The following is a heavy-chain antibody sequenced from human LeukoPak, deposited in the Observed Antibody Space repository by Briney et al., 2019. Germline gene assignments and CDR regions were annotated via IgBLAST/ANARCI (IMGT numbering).Heavy chain of an antibody. CDR1: GYSFTSYW. V-gene: IGHV5-51*01. J-gene: IGHJ5*02. CDR2: IYPGDSDT. CDR3: ARLSALVQQQLDQYNWFDP. Sequence: GESLKISCKGSGYSFTSYWIGWVRQMPGKGLEWMGIIYPGDSDTRYSPSFQGQVTISADKSISTAYLQWSSLKASDTAMYYCARLSALVQQQLDQYNWFDPWGQGTLVTVSS. D-gene: IGHD6-13*01.